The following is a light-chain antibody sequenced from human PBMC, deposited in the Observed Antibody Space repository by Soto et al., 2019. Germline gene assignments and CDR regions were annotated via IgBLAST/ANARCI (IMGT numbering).Light chain of an antibody. Sequence: EIVLTQSPGTLSLSPGERATLSCRASQSVSSSYLAWYQQKPGQAPRLLIYGASSRATGIPDRFSGSGSGTDFTLTISRLEPEDCAVYYCQQYGSSPVTFGQGTKVAIK. CDR2: GAS. V-gene: IGKV3-20*01. CDR3: QQYGSSPVT. J-gene: IGKJ1*01. CDR1: QSVSSSY.